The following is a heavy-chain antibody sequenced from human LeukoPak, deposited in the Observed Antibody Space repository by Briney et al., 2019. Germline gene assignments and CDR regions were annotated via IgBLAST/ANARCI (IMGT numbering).Heavy chain of an antibody. CDR3: ASGRLKDDSDDYDHFDL. CDR2: IKSDGSRT. V-gene: IGHV3-74*03. CDR1: GFRFSSYW. J-gene: IGHJ4*02. D-gene: IGHD4/OR15-4a*01. Sequence: GGSLRLSCAASGFRFSSYWMHWVRQAPGTGLLWVSRIKSDGSRTTYADSVKGRFTISRDNAKDTLYVQLNSLRAEDTAVYFCASGRLKDDSDDYDHFDLWGQGTLVTVSS.